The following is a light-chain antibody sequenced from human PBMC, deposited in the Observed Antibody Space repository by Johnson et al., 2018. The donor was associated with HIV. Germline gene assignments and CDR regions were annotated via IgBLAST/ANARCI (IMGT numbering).Light chain of an antibody. CDR3: GTWDSSLNTGYV. V-gene: IGLV1-51*02. CDR2: ENN. CDR1: SSNIGNNY. J-gene: IGLJ1*01. Sequence: LTQPPSVSAAPGQKVTISCSGSSSNIGNNYVSWYQQLPGTAPKLLIYENNKRPSGIPDRFSGSKSGTSATLGITGLQTGAEADYYCGTWDSSLNTGYVFGTGTNVTVL.